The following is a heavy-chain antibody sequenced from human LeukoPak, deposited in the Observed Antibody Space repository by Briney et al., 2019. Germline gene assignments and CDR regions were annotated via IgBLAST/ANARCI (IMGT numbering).Heavy chain of an antibody. CDR3: ARDKDWYFDY. V-gene: IGHV3-15*01. J-gene: IGHJ4*02. CDR1: GFTFSDAW. Sequence: AGSLRLSCAASGFTFSDAWMSWVRQAPGKGLEWVGRIKSKTDGGTTDISAPVKGRFTISRDDSKNTLYLQMNSLSGEDTAVYYCARDKDWYFDYWGQGTLVTVSS. D-gene: IGHD3/OR15-3a*01. CDR2: IKSKTDGGTT.